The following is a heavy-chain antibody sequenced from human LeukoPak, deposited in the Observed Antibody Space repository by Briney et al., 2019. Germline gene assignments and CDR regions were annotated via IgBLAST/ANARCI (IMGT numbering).Heavy chain of an antibody. J-gene: IGHJ6*02. D-gene: IGHD3-3*01. V-gene: IGHV1-69*04. CDR1: GGTFSSYA. CDR3: ARDEDSYYEFWSGSYGMDV. Sequence: SVKVSCKASGGTFSSYAISWVRQAPGQGLEWMGRIIPIFGIANYAQKFQGRVTITADKSTSTAYMELSSLRSEDTAVYYCARDEDSYYEFWSGSYGMDVWGQGTTVTVSS. CDR2: IIPIFGIA.